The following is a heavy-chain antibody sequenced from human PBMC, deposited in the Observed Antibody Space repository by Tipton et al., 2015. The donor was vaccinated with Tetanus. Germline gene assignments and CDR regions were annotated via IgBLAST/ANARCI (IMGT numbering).Heavy chain of an antibody. V-gene: IGHV4-31*03. D-gene: IGHD4-23*01. CDR3: GRVPVDDGAKGGNIDY. J-gene: IGHJ4*02. Sequence: TLSLTCTVSGGSISSGGYYWSWIRQHPGKGLEWIGYIYYSGSAYYNPSLKSRVTISIDTSKNQFSLKLSSVTAADTAVYYYGRVPVDDGAKGGNIDYWGQGTQVTVSS. CDR2: IYYSGSA. CDR1: GGSISSGGYY.